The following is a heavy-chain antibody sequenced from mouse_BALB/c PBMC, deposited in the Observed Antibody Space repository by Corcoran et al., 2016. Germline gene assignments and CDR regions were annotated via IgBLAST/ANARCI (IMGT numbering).Heavy chain of an antibody. CDR1: GFNIKDTY. D-gene: IGHD2-1*01. Sequence: EVQLQQSGAELVKPGASVKLSCTASGFNIKDTYMHWVKQRPEQGLEWIGRIDPANGNTKFDPKFQGKATMTAYTSSNTVYLQLSSLTSEATAVYYCGRSREGNYVVYWGQGTTLTVSS. CDR3: GRSREGNYVVY. V-gene: IGHV14-3*02. J-gene: IGHJ2*01. CDR2: IDPANGNT.